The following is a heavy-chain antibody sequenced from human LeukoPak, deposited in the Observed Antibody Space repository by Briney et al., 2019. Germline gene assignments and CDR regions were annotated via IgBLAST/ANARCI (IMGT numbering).Heavy chain of an antibody. CDR2: IIPIFGTA. CDR3: ASSDAGARRFLDY. CDR1: GGTFSSYA. V-gene: IGHV1-69*13. D-gene: IGHD1-26*01. Sequence: ASVKVSCKASGGTFSSYAISWVRQAPGQGLEWMGGIIPIFGTANYAQKFQGRVTITADESTSTAYMELSSLRSEDTAVYYCASSDAGARRFLDYWGQGTLVTVSS. J-gene: IGHJ4*02.